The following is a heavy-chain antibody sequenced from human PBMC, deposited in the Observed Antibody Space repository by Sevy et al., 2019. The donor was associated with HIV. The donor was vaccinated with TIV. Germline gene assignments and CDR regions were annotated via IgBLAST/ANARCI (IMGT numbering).Heavy chain of an antibody. J-gene: IGHJ4*02. CDR1: GGTFSRYA. CDR3: ADSTGEGFDY. CDR2: IIPVFGIA. V-gene: IGHV1-69*13. D-gene: IGHD7-27*01. Sequence: ASVKVSCKASGGTFSRYAISWVRQAPGQGLEWMGGIIPVFGIARYAQKFQDIVTITADESTSTIYMELSSLRSEDTAAYYCADSTGEGFDYWGQGTLVTVSS.